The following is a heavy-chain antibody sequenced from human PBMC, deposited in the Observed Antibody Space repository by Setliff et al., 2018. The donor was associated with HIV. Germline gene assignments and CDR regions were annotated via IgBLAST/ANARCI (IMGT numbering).Heavy chain of an antibody. CDR3: ARVLKGYSSSYEAFDI. V-gene: IGHV1-69*10. J-gene: IGHJ3*02. D-gene: IGHD6-13*01. CDR2: IISILNVA. CDR1: RGTFTSYA. Sequence: GASVKVSRKTSRGTFTSYAFTWVRQAPGQGLEWMGGIISILNVATYAQKFQGRVTITADKSTSTVYMELSSLRSEDSAVYYCARVLKGYSSSYEAFDIWGQGTMVTVSS.